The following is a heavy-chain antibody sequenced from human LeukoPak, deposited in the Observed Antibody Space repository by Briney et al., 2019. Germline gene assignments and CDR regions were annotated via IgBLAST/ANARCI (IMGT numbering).Heavy chain of an antibody. V-gene: IGHV3-11*01. D-gene: IGHD1-14*01. Sequence: LSLTCTVSGGSISSGDYYMSWIRQAPGKGLEWVSYISSSGSTIYYADSVKGRFTISRDNAKNSLYLQMNSLRAEDTAVYYCARKTVSLRGWFDPWGQGTLVTVSS. CDR1: GGSISSGDYY. CDR2: ISSSGSTI. J-gene: IGHJ5*02. CDR3: ARKTVSLRGWFDP.